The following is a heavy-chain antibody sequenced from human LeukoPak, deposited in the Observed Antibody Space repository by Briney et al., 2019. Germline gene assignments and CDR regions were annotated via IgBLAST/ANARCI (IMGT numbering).Heavy chain of an antibody. D-gene: IGHD3-22*01. V-gene: IGHV3-30*18. J-gene: IGHJ4*02. CDR2: ISYDGSNK. CDR1: GFTFSSYG. Sequence: PGGSLRLSCAASGFTFSSYGMHWVRQAPGKGLEWVAVISYDGSNKYYADSVKGRFTISRDNSKNTLYLQMNSLRAEDTAVYYCAKARITKIVVADWGQGTLVTVSS. CDR3: AKARITKIVVAD.